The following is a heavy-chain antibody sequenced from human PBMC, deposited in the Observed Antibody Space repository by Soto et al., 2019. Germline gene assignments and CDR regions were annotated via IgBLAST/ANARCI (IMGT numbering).Heavy chain of an antibody. CDR2: IYYSGST. J-gene: IGHJ6*02. CDR1: GGSISSGGYY. V-gene: IGHV4-31*03. Sequence: QVQLQESGPGLVKPSQTLSLTCTVSGGSISSGGYYWSWIRQHPGKGLEWIGYIYYSGSTYYNPSLQSRAXXSXDXXKNQFSLKLSSVTAADTAVYYCARVGAARYYGLDVWGQGTTVTVSS. D-gene: IGHD6-13*01. CDR3: ARVGAARYYGLDV.